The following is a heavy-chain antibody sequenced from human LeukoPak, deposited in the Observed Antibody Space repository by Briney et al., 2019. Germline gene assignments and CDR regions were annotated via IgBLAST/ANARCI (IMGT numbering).Heavy chain of an antibody. CDR2: LSGSGCNT. Sequence: GGSLRLSCAASGFTFSSHALSWVRQAPGKGLEWVSSLSGSGCNTYYADSVKGRFTISRDNSKNTVYLQMNSLRAEDTAVYYCAKDPYGTMYFDYWGQGTLVTVSS. D-gene: IGHD2-2*01. CDR1: GFTFSSHA. CDR3: AKDPYGTMYFDY. V-gene: IGHV3-23*01. J-gene: IGHJ4*02.